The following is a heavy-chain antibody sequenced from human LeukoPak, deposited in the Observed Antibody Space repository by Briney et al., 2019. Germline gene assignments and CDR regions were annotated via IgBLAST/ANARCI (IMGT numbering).Heavy chain of an antibody. CDR1: ELSFSSYN. V-gene: IGHV3-48*01. D-gene: IGHD6-13*01. CDR2: ITANNTTK. CDR3: AAASAFSSSWRS. J-gene: IGHJ5*02. Sequence: GGSLRLSCTASELSFSSYNMSWVRQAPGKGPEWVAYITANNTTKYYADSVKGRFTISRDNAKKSLFLQMNSLRAEDTAVYYCAAASAFSSSWRSWGQGTVVTVSS.